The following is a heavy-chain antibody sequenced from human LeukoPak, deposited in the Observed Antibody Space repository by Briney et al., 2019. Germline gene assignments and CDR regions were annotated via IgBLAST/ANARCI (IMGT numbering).Heavy chain of an antibody. Sequence: SETLSLTCAVYGGSFSVYYWSLIRQPPGKGLEWIGEINHSGSTNYNPSLKSRVTIAVDTSKNQFSLKLSSVTAADAAVYYCARGPGDFWSGYYYAFDIWGQGTMVTVSS. J-gene: IGHJ3*02. CDR2: INHSGST. V-gene: IGHV4-34*01. CDR1: GGSFSVYY. D-gene: IGHD3-3*01. CDR3: ARGPGDFWSGYYYAFDI.